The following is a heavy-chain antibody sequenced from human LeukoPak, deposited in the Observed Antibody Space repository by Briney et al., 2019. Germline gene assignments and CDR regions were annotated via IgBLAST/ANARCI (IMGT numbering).Heavy chain of an antibody. CDR1: GYTFTGYY. J-gene: IGHJ5*02. D-gene: IGHD2-15*01. CDR3: ARVVRSGGGWFDP. V-gene: IGHV7-4-1*02. CDR2: INTNTGNP. Sequence: ASVKVSCKASGYTFTGYYMHWVRQAPGQGLEWMGWINTNTGNPTYAQGFTGRFVFSLDTSVSTAYLQISSLKAEDTAVYYCARVVRSGGGWFDPWGQGTLVTVSS.